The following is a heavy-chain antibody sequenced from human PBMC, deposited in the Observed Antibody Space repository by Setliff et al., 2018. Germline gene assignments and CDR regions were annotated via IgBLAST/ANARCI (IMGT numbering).Heavy chain of an antibody. CDR2: IHTSEGT. Sequence: PSETLSLTCTVSGGSISNSYWTWVRQSAGKGLEWVGRIHTSEGTKYNPSLMSRVTVSMDTSKNQFSLDLSSVTAADTAVYYCARGGYGSGSAYYFVSWGQGTLVTVSS. CDR1: GGSISNSY. CDR3: ARGGYGSGSAYYFVS. V-gene: IGHV4-4*07. D-gene: IGHD3-10*01. J-gene: IGHJ4*02.